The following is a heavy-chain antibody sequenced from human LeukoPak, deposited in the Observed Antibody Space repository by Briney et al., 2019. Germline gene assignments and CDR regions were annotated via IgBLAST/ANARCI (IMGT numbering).Heavy chain of an antibody. V-gene: IGHV5-51*01. J-gene: IGHJ5*02. CDR3: AKALGHCSGGSCYSPWFDP. Sequence: GESLKISCKGSGYSFTSYWIGWVRQMPGKGLEWMGIIYPGDSDTRYSPSFQGQVTISADKSISTAYLQWSSLKASDTAMYYCAKALGHCSGGSCYSPWFDPWGQGTLVTVSS. D-gene: IGHD2-15*01. CDR2: IYPGDSDT. CDR1: GYSFTSYW.